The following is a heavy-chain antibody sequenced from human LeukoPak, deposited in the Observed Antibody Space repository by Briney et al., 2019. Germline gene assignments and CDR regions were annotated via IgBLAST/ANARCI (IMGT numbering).Heavy chain of an antibody. V-gene: IGHV1-2*02. D-gene: IGHD6-19*01. CDR2: INPNSGGT. CDR3: ARSKYSSGWSPDFGY. CDR1: GYTFTGYY. J-gene: IGHJ4*02. Sequence: ASVKVSCKASGYTFTGYYMHWVRQAPGRGLEWMGWINPNSGGTNYAQKFQGRVTMTRDTSISTAYMELSRLRSDDTAVYYCARSKYSSGWSPDFGYWGQGTLVTVSS.